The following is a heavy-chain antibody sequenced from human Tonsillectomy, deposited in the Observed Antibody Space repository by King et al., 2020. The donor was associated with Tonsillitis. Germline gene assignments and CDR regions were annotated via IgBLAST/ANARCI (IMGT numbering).Heavy chain of an antibody. CDR3: APTPSYSALNY. CDR1: GFTFSSDW. Sequence: VQLVESGGGLVQPGGSLRLSCAASGFTFSSDWMHWVRQVPGKGLVWVSRINSDGSGTSSADSVKVRFTISRDNAKNTLYLQMNSLRAEDTAVYYCAPTPSYSALNYWGQGTLVTVSS. D-gene: IGHD5-12*01. J-gene: IGHJ4*02. CDR2: INSDGSGT. V-gene: IGHV3-74*01.